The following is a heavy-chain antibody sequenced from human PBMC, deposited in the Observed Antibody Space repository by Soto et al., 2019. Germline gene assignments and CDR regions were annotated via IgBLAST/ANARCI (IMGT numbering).Heavy chain of an antibody. D-gene: IGHD5-12*01. Sequence: TSETLSLTCTVSGGSISSYYWSWIRQPPGKGLEWIGYIYYSGSTNYNPSLKSRVTISVDTSKNQFSLKLSSVTAADTAVYYCARAGGYDFRVDYWGQGTLVTVSS. CDR2: IYYSGST. J-gene: IGHJ4*02. CDR1: GGSISSYY. CDR3: ARAGGYDFRVDY. V-gene: IGHV4-59*01.